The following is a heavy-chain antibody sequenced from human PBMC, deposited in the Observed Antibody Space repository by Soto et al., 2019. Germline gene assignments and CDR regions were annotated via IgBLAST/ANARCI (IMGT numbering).Heavy chain of an antibody. CDR1: GGTFSSYT. CDR3: EYGGYGYGFRYY. Sequence: SVKVSCKASGGTFSSYTTSWVRQAPGQGLEWMGRIIPILGIANYAQKFQGRVTITADKSTSIAYMELSSLRSEDTAVYYCEYGGYGYGFRYYLGQGTLVTVSS. D-gene: IGHD5-18*01. J-gene: IGHJ4*02. V-gene: IGHV1-69*02. CDR2: IIPILGIA.